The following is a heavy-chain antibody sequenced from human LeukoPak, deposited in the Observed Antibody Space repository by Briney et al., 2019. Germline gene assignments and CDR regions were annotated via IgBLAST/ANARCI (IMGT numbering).Heavy chain of an antibody. CDR1: GGSISSYY. CDR3: ARHPPYYGDYVRWFDP. Sequence: PSETLSLTCTVSGGSISSYYWSWIRQPPGKGLEWIGYIYYSGSTNYNPSLKSRVTISVDTSKNQFSLKLSSVTAADTAVYYCARHPPYYGDYVRWFDPWGQGTLVTVSS. V-gene: IGHV4-59*08. CDR2: IYYSGST. D-gene: IGHD4-17*01. J-gene: IGHJ5*02.